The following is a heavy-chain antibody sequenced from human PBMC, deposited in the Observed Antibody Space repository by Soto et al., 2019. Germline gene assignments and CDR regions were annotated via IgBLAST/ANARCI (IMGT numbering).Heavy chain of an antibody. Sequence: SETLSLTCTVSGGSISSSSWSWIRQPPGRGLEWIGYIYNNGRTDYNPSLKSRVTISVDTSKNHFSLKLSSVTPADTAVYYCARARFCTSTSCYYYGMDVWGQGTTVTVSS. J-gene: IGHJ6*02. CDR3: ARARFCTSTSCYYYGMDV. V-gene: IGHV4-59*01. CDR2: IYNNGRT. D-gene: IGHD2-2*01. CDR1: GGSISSSS.